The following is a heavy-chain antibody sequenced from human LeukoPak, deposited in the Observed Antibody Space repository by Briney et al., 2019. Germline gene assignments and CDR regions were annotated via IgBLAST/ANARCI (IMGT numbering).Heavy chain of an antibody. V-gene: IGHV3-48*01. D-gene: IGHD3-10*01. CDR3: ARELKVRGVTDY. CDR1: GFIFSKYS. CDR2: ISSSSSSI. Sequence: GGSLRLSCAASGFIFSKYSMNWVRQAPGKGLEWVSYISSSSSSIYYADSVKGRFTISRDNAKNSLFLQLDSLRVEDTAVYYCARELKVRGVTDYWGQGTLVTVSS. J-gene: IGHJ4*02.